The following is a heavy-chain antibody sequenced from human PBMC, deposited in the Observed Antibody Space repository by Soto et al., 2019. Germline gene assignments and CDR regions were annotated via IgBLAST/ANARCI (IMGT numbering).Heavy chain of an antibody. J-gene: IGHJ3*02. CDR3: ARRVIGSSRAFDI. CDR1: GFAFSSHP. D-gene: IGHD3-10*01. CDR2: ISDGGDLT. Sequence: GGSLRLSCAATGFAFSSHPMSWVRQAPEKGLEWVAGISDGGDLTYNADSVRGRFTISRDNSRNTLYLQMNSLRAEDTAVYYCARRVIGSSRAFDIWGQGTMVTVSS. V-gene: IGHV3-23*01.